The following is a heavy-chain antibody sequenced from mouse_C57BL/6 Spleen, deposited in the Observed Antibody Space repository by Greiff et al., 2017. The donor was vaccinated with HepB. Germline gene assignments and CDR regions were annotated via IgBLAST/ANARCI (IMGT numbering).Heavy chain of an antibody. Sequence: VQLKESVAELVRPGASVKLSCTASGFNIKNTYMHWVKQRPEQGLEWIGRIDPANGNTKYAPKFQGKATITADTSSNTAYLQLSSLTSEDTAIYYCARSGDFYYYGSSYPFDYWGQGTTLTVSS. J-gene: IGHJ2*01. V-gene: IGHV14-3*01. CDR1: GFNIKNTY. D-gene: IGHD1-1*01. CDR3: ARSGDFYYYGSSYPFDY. CDR2: IDPANGNT.